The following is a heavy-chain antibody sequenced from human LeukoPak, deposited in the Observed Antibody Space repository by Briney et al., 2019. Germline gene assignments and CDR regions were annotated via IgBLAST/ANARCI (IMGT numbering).Heavy chain of an antibody. Sequence: PSETLSLTCTVSGDSISSYYWSWIRQPPGKGLEWIGYIYYSGSTNYNPSLKSRVAISVDTSKNQFSLTLSSVTAADTAVYYRARAHATYYYYGMDVWAKGPRSPSP. CDR1: GDSISSYY. V-gene: IGHV4-59*01. J-gene: IGHJ6*02. CDR2: IYYSGST. CDR3: ARAHATYYYYGMDV.